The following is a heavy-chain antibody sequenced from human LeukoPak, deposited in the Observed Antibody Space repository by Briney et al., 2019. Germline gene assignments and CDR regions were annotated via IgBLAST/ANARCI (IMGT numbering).Heavy chain of an antibody. V-gene: IGHV1-8*03. D-gene: IGHD1-26*01. Sequence: ASVKVSCKGYGYTFINHDIDWVRQAAGQGLEWMGWMNSNSGNTGYAQKFQGRVTFTRDTSISTAYMELYSLTSDDTAVYYCARASGSHGRDWFDPWGQGTLVTVSS. J-gene: IGHJ5*02. CDR2: MNSNSGNT. CDR1: GYTFINHD. CDR3: ARASGSHGRDWFDP.